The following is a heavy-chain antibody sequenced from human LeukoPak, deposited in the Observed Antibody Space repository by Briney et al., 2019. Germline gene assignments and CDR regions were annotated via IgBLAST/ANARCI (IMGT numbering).Heavy chain of an antibody. V-gene: IGHV4-4*07. CDR2: IYTSGST. CDR1: GGCISSYY. D-gene: IGHD6-19*01. CDR3: ARDSWAYSSGWYSGY. Sequence: SETLSLTCTVSGGCISSYYWSWIRQPAGKGLEWIGRIYTSGSTNYNPSLKSRVTMSVDTSKNQFSLKLSSVTAADTAVYYCARDSWAYSSGWYSGYWGQGTLVTVSS. J-gene: IGHJ4*02.